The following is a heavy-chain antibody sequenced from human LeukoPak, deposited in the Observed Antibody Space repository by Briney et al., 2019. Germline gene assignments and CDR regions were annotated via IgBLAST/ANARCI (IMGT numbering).Heavy chain of an antibody. J-gene: IGHJ4*02. D-gene: IGHD1-1*01. CDR1: GFTVSSNY. CDR2: FYSGGNT. V-gene: IGHV3-66*01. Sequence: GGSLRLFCAASGFTVSSNYMSWVRQAPGKGLEWVSIFYSGGNTYYADSVKGRFTISRDSSKNTLLLQMNSLRAEDTAVYYCARIKRRIFDYWGQGTLVSVSS. CDR3: ARIKRRIFDY.